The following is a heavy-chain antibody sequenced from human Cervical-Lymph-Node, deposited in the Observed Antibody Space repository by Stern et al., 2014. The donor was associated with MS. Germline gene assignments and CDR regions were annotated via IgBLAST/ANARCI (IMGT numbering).Heavy chain of an antibody. D-gene: IGHD3/OR15-3a*01. CDR2: ISPSGDSA. J-gene: IGHJ4*02. V-gene: IGHV1-46*01. CDR1: GYSFTSHY. Sequence: VQLVQSGAEVKKPGASVKVSCKASGYSFTSHYMHWVRQAPGQGLEWVGIISPSGDSASYAQKRQGRVTMTRDTSTSTVYMELSSLRSEDTAVYYCASGTGSKRPTGNYWGQGTLVTVSS. CDR3: ASGTGSKRPTGNY.